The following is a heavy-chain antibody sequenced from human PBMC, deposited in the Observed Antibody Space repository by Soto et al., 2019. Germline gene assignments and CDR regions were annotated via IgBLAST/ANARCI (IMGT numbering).Heavy chain of an antibody. CDR2: IIPIFGTA. Sequence: QVQLVQSGAEVKKPGSSVKVSCKASGGTFSSYAISWVRQAPGQGLEWMGGIIPIFGTANYAQKFQGRVTITADESTSTAYMELSSLRSEDTAVYFCARVTYIVVVVEGWFDPWGQGTLVTVSS. CDR3: ARVTYIVVVVEGWFDP. CDR1: GGTFSSYA. D-gene: IGHD2-15*01. J-gene: IGHJ5*02. V-gene: IGHV1-69*12.